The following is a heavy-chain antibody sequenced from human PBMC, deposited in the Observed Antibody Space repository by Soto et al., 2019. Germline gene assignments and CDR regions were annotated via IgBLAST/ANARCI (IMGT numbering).Heavy chain of an antibody. J-gene: IGHJ4*02. V-gene: IGHV3-74*01. CDR3: AKDSWYFDL. D-gene: IGHD6-13*01. CDR2: IDTSGSST. Sequence: GGSLRLSCEASGFIFTKFWMHWVRQVPGKGLVWVSRIDTSGSSTSYADSVKGRFTISRDNAKNTVSLQMTSLRAEDTGVYYCAKDSWYFDLWSQGSLVTVSS. CDR1: GFIFTKFW.